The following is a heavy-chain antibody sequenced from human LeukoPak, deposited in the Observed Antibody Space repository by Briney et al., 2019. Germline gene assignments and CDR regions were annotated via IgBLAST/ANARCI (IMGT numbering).Heavy chain of an antibody. CDR2: INSVGSSI. CDR1: GFSFSSYW. D-gene: IGHD3-22*01. J-gene: IGHJ6*02. V-gene: IGHV3-74*01. CDR3: ARSHYYDSSGSFNFNYGLDV. Sequence: PAEPLTLSCVASGFSFSSYWMHWVRQAPGNGPAWVSRINSVGSSIRYANSVKGRFTISRDNANNTLDLQMNSLRAEDTAVYYCARSHYYDSSGSFNFNYGLDVWGQGTTVIVSS.